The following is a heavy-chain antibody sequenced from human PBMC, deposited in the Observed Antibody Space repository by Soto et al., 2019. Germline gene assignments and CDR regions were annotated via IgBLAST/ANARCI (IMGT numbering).Heavy chain of an antibody. D-gene: IGHD4-17*01. Sequence: SETLSLTCTVSGGSISSYYWSWIRQPPGKGLEWIGYIYYSGSTNYNPSLKSRVTISVDTSKNQFSLKLSSVTAADTAVYYCARADYGDPNDAFDIWGQGTMVTVSS. CDR1: GGSISSYY. V-gene: IGHV4-59*01. CDR3: ARADYGDPNDAFDI. CDR2: IYYSGST. J-gene: IGHJ3*02.